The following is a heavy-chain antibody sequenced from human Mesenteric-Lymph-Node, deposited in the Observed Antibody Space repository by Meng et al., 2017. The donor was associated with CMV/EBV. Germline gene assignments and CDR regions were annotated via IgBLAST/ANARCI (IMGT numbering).Heavy chain of an antibody. J-gene: IGHJ4*02. CDR3: TRGLVSLGYYFDY. V-gene: IGHV6-1*01. D-gene: IGHD5/OR15-5a*01. Sequence: WARFSSHRAPWYLIMQSPSRGLEWLGRTYYRSKWYNDYAVSVRSRITINADTSKNQFALQVNSVTPEDTAVYYCTRGLVSLGYYFDYWGQGSLVTVSS. CDR2: TYYRSKWYN. CDR1: WARFSSHRAP.